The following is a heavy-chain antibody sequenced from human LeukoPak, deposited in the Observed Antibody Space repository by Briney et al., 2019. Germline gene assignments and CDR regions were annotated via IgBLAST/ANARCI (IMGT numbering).Heavy chain of an antibody. CDR1: GYTFTGYY. D-gene: IGHD3-22*01. Sequence: GASVKVSCKASGYTFTGYYMHWVRQAPGQGLEWMGWITPNSGGTNYAQKFQGRVTMTRDTSISTAYMELSRLRSDDTAVYYCARPLYYYDSSGYYSKGLLGNWGQGTLVTVSS. CDR2: ITPNSGGT. V-gene: IGHV1-2*02. CDR3: ARPLYYYDSSGYYSKGLLGN. J-gene: IGHJ4*02.